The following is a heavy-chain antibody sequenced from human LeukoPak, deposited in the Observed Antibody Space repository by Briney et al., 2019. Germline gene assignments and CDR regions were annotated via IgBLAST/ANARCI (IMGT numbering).Heavy chain of an antibody. CDR1: GFIFSSYG. CDR2: IRYDGSNK. V-gene: IGHV3-30*02. CDR3: TTEIRSSGWHNWFDP. D-gene: IGHD6-19*01. Sequence: GGSRRLSCAASGFIFSSYGMHWVRQAPGKGLEWVAFIRYDGSNKYYADSVKGRFTISRDNSKNTLYLQMNSLRAEDTAVYYCTTEIRSSGWHNWFDPWGQGTLVTVSS. J-gene: IGHJ5*02.